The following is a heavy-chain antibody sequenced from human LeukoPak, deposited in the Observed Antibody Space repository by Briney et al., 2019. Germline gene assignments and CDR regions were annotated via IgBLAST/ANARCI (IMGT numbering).Heavy chain of an antibody. Sequence: GGSLRLSCAASGFIFNNYEMNWVRQAPGKGLEWVSSISGSGSPMYYADSVKGRFIISRDNAKDSVSLQMNSLRAEDTAVYFCARDRGISAGSDFDYWGQGTLVTVSS. CDR2: ISGSGSPM. J-gene: IGHJ4*02. D-gene: IGHD6-13*01. CDR1: GFIFNNYE. V-gene: IGHV3-48*03. CDR3: ARDRGISAGSDFDY.